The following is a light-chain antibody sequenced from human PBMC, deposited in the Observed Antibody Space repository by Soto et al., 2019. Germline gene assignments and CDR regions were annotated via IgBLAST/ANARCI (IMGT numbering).Light chain of an antibody. CDR3: SSYAGSNNLV. J-gene: IGLJ1*01. CDR1: SSDVGNYHY. CDR2: EVT. V-gene: IGLV2-8*01. Sequence: QSALTQPPSASGSPGQSVTISCTGTSSDVGNYHYVSWYQQHPGKPPKLIIYEVTKRPSGVPDRFSGSKSGNTASLTVSGLQAEDEADYYCSSYAGSNNLVFGTGTKVTVL.